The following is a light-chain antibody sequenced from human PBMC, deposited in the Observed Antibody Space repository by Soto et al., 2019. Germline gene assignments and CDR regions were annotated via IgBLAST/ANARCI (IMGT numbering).Light chain of an antibody. CDR1: QSVSSSY. CDR2: GAS. Sequence: TQSKGTLSFSPGERATVSCRASQSVSSSYLAWYQQKPGQAPRLLIYGASTRATGIPARFSGSGSGTEFTLTISSLQSVDFAVYSCQQYNNWPWTFGQGTKVDIK. J-gene: IGKJ1*01. V-gene: IGKV3-15*01. CDR3: QQYNNWPWT.